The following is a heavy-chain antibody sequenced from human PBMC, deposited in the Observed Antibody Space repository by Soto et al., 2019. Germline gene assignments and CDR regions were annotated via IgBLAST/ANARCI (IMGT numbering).Heavy chain of an antibody. V-gene: IGHV3-15*07. Sequence: EIQLVESGGGLAKPGGSLRLSCAASGFTFNNAWMNWVRQAPGKGLEWVGRIQSKTDGGTTDYAAPVKGRFTLSRDDSKNTLYLQMDSLKTEDTAVYYCTSFSGAFRDWGPGTLVTVSS. CDR1: GFTFNNAW. CDR3: TSFSGAFRD. J-gene: IGHJ4*02. D-gene: IGHD1-26*01. CDR2: IQSKTDGGTT.